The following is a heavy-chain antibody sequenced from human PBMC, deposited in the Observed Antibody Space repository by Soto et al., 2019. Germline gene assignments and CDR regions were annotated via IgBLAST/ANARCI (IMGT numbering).Heavy chain of an antibody. D-gene: IGHD2-15*01. J-gene: IGHJ5*02. Sequence: EVQLLESGGGLVQPGGSLRLSCAASGFTFSSYAMSWVRQAPGKGLECVSATSGSGGSTYYADSVKGRFTISRDNSKNTLHRQMNRLRAEDTAVYYCASGGDCSGVSGYNWFDPWGQGTLVTVSS. CDR2: TSGSGGST. CDR1: GFTFSSYA. V-gene: IGHV3-23*01. CDR3: ASGGDCSGVSGYNWFDP.